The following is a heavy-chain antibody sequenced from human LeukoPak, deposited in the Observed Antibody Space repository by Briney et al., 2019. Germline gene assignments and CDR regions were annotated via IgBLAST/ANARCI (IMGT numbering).Heavy chain of an antibody. CDR3: TRATYSASRIDY. D-gene: IGHD5-12*01. CDR1: GDSVSSNSAG. V-gene: IGHV6-1*01. J-gene: IGHJ4*02. Sequence: SQTLSLTCTISGDSVSSNSAGWIWVRPSQSRGLKWQGRTYYKYKWYSVYAVSVQSRISINPDTSNNQSALQVNSVTPEDTAIYYCTRATYSASRIDYWGQGTLVTVSS. CDR2: TYYKYKWYS.